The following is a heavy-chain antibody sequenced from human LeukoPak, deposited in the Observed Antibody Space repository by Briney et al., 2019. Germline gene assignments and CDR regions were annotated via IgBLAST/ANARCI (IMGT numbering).Heavy chain of an antibody. CDR2: SSGGGSIT. Sequence: PGGSLRLSCAASGFTSSIYVMSWVRQAPGKGLEWVSASSGGGSITYYADSVKGRFTISRDNSNNTLYLQMNSLRAEDTAVYYCAKDLSSGYYDAFDIWGQGTMVTVSS. D-gene: IGHD3-22*01. CDR1: GFTSSIYV. V-gene: IGHV3-23*01. J-gene: IGHJ3*02. CDR3: AKDLSSGYYDAFDI.